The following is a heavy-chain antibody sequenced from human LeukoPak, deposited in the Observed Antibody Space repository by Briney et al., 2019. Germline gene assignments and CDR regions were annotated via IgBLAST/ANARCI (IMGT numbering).Heavy chain of an antibody. V-gene: IGHV4-34*01. CDR2: INHSGST. CDR3: ARHLRSGYGMDV. Sequence: SETLSLTCAVYGGSFSGYYWSWIRQPPGKGLEWIGEINHSGSTNYNPSLKSRVTISVDTSKNQFSLKLSSVTAADTAVYYCARHLRSGYGMDVWGQGTTVTVSS. J-gene: IGHJ6*02. CDR1: GGSFSGYY.